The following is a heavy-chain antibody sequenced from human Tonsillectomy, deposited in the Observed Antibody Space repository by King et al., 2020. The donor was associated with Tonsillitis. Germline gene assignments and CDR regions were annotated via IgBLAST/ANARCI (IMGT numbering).Heavy chain of an antibody. J-gene: IGHJ4*02. CDR2: IYYSGST. CDR3: AGAGDYYDSSCYYGSYYFDY. D-gene: IGHD3-22*01. CDR1: GGSISSYY. Sequence: VQLQESGPGLVKPSETLSLTCTVSGGSISSYYWSWILQPPGKGLEWIGYIYYSGSTNYNPSLKIRVTISVEPSKNQFSLKLRSVTAADTAVYYFAGAGDYYDSSCYYGSYYFDYWGQGTLVTVSS. V-gene: IGHV4-59*01.